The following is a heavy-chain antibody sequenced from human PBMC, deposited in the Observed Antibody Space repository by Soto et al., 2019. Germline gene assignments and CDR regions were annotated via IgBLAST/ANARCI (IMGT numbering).Heavy chain of an antibody. D-gene: IGHD1-7*01. Sequence: GGSLRLSCAASGFTFSTYALSWVRQAPGKGLEWVSAISANGQGIYYADSVRGRFTISRDNSKNTIFLHMDSLRAEDTAAYYCAKDRNYPRDQFHYWGQGTLVTVSS. V-gene: IGHV3-23*01. CDR2: ISANGQGI. J-gene: IGHJ4*02. CDR1: GFTFSTYA. CDR3: AKDRNYPRDQFHY.